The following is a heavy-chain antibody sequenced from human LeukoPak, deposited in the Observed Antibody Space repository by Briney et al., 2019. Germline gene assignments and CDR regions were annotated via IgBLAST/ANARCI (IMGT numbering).Heavy chain of an antibody. V-gene: IGHV1-2*02. D-gene: IGHD3-16*01. J-gene: IGHJ3*02. CDR3: ASGAIGGGAFDT. CDR1: GYTFTDYY. CDR2: INPDTGDT. Sequence: GASVKVSCKASGYTFTDYYMHWVRQAPGQGLEWMGWINPDTGDTNYAQKFQGRVTMTRDTSISIAQMDLSSLRSDDTAVYYCASGAIGGGAFDTWGQGTIVTVSS.